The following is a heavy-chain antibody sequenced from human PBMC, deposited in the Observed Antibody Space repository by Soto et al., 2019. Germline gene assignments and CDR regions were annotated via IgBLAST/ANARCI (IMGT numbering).Heavy chain of an antibody. J-gene: IGHJ4*02. CDR2: ISSGGENT. V-gene: IGHV3-23*01. Sequence: PGGSLRLSCAASGFTFDDFAMGWVRRAPGMGLEWLSDISSGGENTYYADSVKDRFTISRDNSRNTLYLQMNSLRADDSAIYYCAKDRAGYTSVWYADWGQGTMVTVSS. CDR3: AKDRAGYTSVWYAD. D-gene: IGHD6-19*01. CDR1: GFTFDDFA.